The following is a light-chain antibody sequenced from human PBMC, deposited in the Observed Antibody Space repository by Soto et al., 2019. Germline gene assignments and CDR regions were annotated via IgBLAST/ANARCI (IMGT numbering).Light chain of an antibody. J-gene: IGLJ2*01. CDR2: DNN. CDR3: GTWDSSLTYVL. V-gene: IGLV1-51*01. CDR1: SSNIGNNY. Sequence: QSVLTQPPSVSAAPGQKVTISCSGSSSNIGNNYVSWYQQLPGTAPKLLIYDNNKRPSGIPDRFSGSKSGTSATLGITGLQTGDEADYYCGTWDSSLTYVLFGGGTKLTVL.